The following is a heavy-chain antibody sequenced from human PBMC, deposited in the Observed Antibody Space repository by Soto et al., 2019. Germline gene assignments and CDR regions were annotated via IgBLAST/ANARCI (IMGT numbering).Heavy chain of an antibody. Sequence: QLQLQESGPGLVKPSETLSLTCAVSGGSMSSRSYYWGWIRQPPGKGLEWIGSIYYSGSTYYNPSLKSRVTISVDTSKNQFSLKLSSVTAADTAVYYCARLPYDFWSGYYSYYFDYWGQGTLVTVSS. CDR3: ARLPYDFWSGYYSYYFDY. D-gene: IGHD3-3*01. CDR1: GGSMSSRSYY. J-gene: IGHJ4*02. V-gene: IGHV4-39*01. CDR2: IYYSGST.